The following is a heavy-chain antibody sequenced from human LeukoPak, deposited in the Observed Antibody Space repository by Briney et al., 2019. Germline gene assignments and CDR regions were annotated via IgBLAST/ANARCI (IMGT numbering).Heavy chain of an antibody. D-gene: IGHD5-12*01. CDR3: AKARYSGYDFRGLDY. Sequence: PGGSLRLSCAASGFTFSSYGMQWVRQAPGKGLEWVAFIRYDGSIKYYADSVKGRFTISRDNSKNTLNLQMNSLRAEDTAVYYCAKARYSGYDFRGLDYWGQGTLVIVSS. CDR1: GFTFSSYG. V-gene: IGHV3-30*02. CDR2: IRYDGSIK. J-gene: IGHJ4*02.